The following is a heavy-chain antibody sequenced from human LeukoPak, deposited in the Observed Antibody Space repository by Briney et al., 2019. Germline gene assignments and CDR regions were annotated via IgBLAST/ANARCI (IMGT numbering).Heavy chain of an antibody. D-gene: IGHD6-13*01. Sequence: SETLSLTCAVYGGSFSGYYWSWIRQPPGKGLEWIGEINHSGSTIYNPSLKSRVTISVDTSKNQFSLKLSSVTAADTAVYYCARGQQQLIRLILTVWGQGTTVTVSS. CDR3: ARGQQQLIRLILTV. V-gene: IGHV4-34*01. CDR1: GGSFSGYY. CDR2: INHSGST. J-gene: IGHJ6*02.